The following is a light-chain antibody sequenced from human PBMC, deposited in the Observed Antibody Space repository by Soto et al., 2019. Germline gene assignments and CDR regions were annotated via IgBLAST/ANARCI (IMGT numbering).Light chain of an antibody. J-gene: IGKJ1*01. Sequence: EIVLTQSPGTLSLSPGETLSLSCRSSQSVRRYLAWYQHKPGQAPRLLIYDASNRATGSPYRFSGSGSGTDFTLTITRLEPEDFAVYYCQQYDSSPRTFGQGTKVEIK. CDR2: DAS. CDR3: QQYDSSPRT. V-gene: IGKV3-20*01. CDR1: QSVRRY.